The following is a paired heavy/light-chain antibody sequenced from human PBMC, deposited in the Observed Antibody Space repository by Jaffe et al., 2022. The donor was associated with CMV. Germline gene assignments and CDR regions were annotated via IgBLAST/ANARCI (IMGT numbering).Heavy chain of an antibody. Sequence: EDQLVESGGGLVQPGGSLRLSCTASGFTVANNYVNWVRQAPGKGLDWVSVIFVGGSTFYADSVKGRFTISKDDSKNTVYLQMNILRAEDTAVYYCARVRSEYYGSGSYPDVWGKGTTVTVSS. CDR2: IFVGGST. J-gene: IGHJ6*04. V-gene: IGHV3-66*01. D-gene: IGHD3-10*01. CDR3: ARVRSEYYGSGSYPDV. CDR1: GFTVANNY.
Light chain of an antibody. Sequence: QSALTQPASVSGSPGQSITIPCTGTSGDVGVYNYVSWYQQHPGTAPKLLIHDVSNRPSGVSNRFSGSKSGNTASLTISGLQSEDEADYYCFSYTASAAWVFGGGTKLTVL. J-gene: IGLJ3*02. CDR2: DVS. CDR3: FSYTASAAWV. V-gene: IGLV2-14*01. CDR1: SGDVGVYNY.